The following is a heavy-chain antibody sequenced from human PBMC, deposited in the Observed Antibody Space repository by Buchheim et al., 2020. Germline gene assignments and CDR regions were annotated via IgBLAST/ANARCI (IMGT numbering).Heavy chain of an antibody. Sequence: QVQLVQSGAEVKKPGASVKVSCKASGYTFTSYYMHWVRQAPGQGLEWMGIINPSGGSTSYAQKFQGRGTMTRDTSTSTVYMELSSLRSEDTAVYYCATDTAMVTDYYGMDVWGQGTT. V-gene: IGHV1-46*01. J-gene: IGHJ6*02. CDR1: GYTFTSYY. D-gene: IGHD5-18*01. CDR2: INPSGGST. CDR3: ATDTAMVTDYYGMDV.